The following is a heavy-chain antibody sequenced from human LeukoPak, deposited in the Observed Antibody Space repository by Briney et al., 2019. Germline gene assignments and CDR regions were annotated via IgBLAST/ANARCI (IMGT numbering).Heavy chain of an antibody. V-gene: IGHV3-53*01. Sequence: GGSLRLSCAASGFTVSSNYMSWVRQAPGKGLEWVSVIYSGGSTYYADSVKGRFTISRDNSKNTLYLQMNSLRAEDTAVYYCAKDRDDIYIYYYYGMDVWGQGTTVTVSS. CDR1: GFTVSSNY. CDR2: IYSGGST. D-gene: IGHD1-1*01. J-gene: IGHJ6*02. CDR3: AKDRDDIYIYYYYGMDV.